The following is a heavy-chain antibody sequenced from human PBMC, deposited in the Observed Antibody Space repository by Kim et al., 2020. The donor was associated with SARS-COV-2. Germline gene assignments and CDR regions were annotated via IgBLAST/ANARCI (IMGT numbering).Heavy chain of an antibody. V-gene: IGHV3-48*01. CDR2: ISSSSSTI. J-gene: IGHJ6*02. CDR1: GFTFSSYS. CDR3: ARGLSGSYLPGYYYYGMDV. Sequence: GGSLRLSCAASGFTFSSYSMNWVRQAPGKGLEWVSYISSSSSTIYYADSVEGRFTISRDNAKNSLYLQMNSLRAEDTAVYYCARGLSGSYLPGYYYYGMDVWGQGTTVTVSS. D-gene: IGHD1-26*01.